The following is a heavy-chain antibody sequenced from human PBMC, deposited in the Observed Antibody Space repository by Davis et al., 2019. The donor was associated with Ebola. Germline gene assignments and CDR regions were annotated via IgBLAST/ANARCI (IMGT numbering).Heavy chain of an antibody. Sequence: ASVKVSCKASGYTFTSYGISWVRQAPGQGLEWMGWISAYNGNTNYAQKLQGRVTMTTDTSTSTAYMELRSLRSDDTAVYYCARVDRVRRDGYNSMDYWGQGTLVTVSS. D-gene: IGHD5-24*01. J-gene: IGHJ4*02. V-gene: IGHV1-18*04. CDR2: ISAYNGNT. CDR1: GYTFTSYG. CDR3: ARVDRVRRDGYNSMDY.